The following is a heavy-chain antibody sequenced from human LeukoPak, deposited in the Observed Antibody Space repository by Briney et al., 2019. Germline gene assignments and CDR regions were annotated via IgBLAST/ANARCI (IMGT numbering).Heavy chain of an antibody. CDR2: MNPNSGGT. CDR1: GYTFTDYY. Sequence: RASVKVSCKASGYTFTDYYIHWVRQAPGQGLEWMAWMNPNSGGTSYAQKFQGRVTMTRDTSISTGYTELSRLRFDDTAVYYCAINKAAKSLDYWGQGTLVTVSS. V-gene: IGHV1-2*02. J-gene: IGHJ4*02. D-gene: IGHD6-25*01. CDR3: AINKAAKSLDY.